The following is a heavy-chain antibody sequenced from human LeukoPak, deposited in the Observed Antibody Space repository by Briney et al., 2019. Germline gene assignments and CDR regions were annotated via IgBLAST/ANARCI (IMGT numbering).Heavy chain of an antibody. CDR1: GYTFTGYY. V-gene: IGHV1-2*02. D-gene: IGHD1-26*01. CDR2: INPNSGGT. CDR3: ARGGELLQSSWFDP. Sequence: ASVKVSCTASGYTFTGYYMHWVRQAPGQGLEWMGWINPNSGGTNYAQKFQGRVTMTRDTSISTAYMELSRLRSDDTAVYYCARGGELLQSSWFDPWGQGTLVTVSS. J-gene: IGHJ5*02.